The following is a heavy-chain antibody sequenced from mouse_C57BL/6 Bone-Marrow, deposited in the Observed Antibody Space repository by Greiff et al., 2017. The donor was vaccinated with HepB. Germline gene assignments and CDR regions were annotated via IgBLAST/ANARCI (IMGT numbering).Heavy chain of an antibody. V-gene: IGHV2-2*01. Sequence: VQLVESGPGLVAPSQSLSITCTVSGFSLTSYGVHWVRQSPGKGLEWLGVIWSGGSTDYNAAFISRLSISKDNSKSQVFFKMNSLQADDTAIYYCARKGDYDWFAYWGQGTLVTVSA. J-gene: IGHJ3*01. CDR1: GFSLTSYG. D-gene: IGHD2-4*01. CDR3: ARKGDYDWFAY. CDR2: IWSGGST.